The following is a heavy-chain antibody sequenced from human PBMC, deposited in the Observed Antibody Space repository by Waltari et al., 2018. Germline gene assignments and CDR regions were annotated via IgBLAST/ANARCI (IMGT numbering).Heavy chain of an antibody. CDR1: GFTFSSYA. CDR2: ISYDGSNK. Sequence: QVQLVESGGGVVQPGGSLSLSCAASGFTFSSYAMHWVRQAPGKGLEWVAVISYDGSNKYYADSVKGRFTISRDNSKNTLYLQMNSLRAEDTAVYYCARDGHAVTSAAFDYWGQGTLVTVSS. D-gene: IGHD4-17*01. J-gene: IGHJ4*02. V-gene: IGHV3-30-3*01. CDR3: ARDGHAVTSAAFDY.